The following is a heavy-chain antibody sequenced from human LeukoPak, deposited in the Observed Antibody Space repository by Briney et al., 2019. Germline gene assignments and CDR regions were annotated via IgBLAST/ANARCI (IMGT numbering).Heavy chain of an antibody. Sequence: GGSLRLSCAASGFTFSKYWLHWLRQAPGEGLVWVSRINPDDKSASYADSVKGRFTIARDDARKTLYLQMNSLRAEDTAVYYCLTIVETTFDAFDIWGQGTMVTVSS. CDR1: GFTFSKYW. CDR2: INPDDKSA. J-gene: IGHJ3*02. D-gene: IGHD2/OR15-2a*01. V-gene: IGHV3-74*01. CDR3: LTIVETTFDAFDI.